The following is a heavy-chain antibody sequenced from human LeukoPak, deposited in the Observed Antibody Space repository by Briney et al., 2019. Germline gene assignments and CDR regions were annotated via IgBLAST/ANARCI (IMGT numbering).Heavy chain of an antibody. J-gene: IGHJ3*02. Sequence: GRSLRLSCAASGFTFSSYGMHWVHQAPGKGLEWVAVISYDGSNKYYADSVKGRFTISRDNSKNTLYLQMNSLRAEDTAVYYCAKVDHYGSGSYFVSLGAFDIWGQGTMVTVSS. CDR3: AKVDHYGSGSYFVSLGAFDI. V-gene: IGHV3-30*18. CDR2: ISYDGSNK. CDR1: GFTFSSYG. D-gene: IGHD3-10*01.